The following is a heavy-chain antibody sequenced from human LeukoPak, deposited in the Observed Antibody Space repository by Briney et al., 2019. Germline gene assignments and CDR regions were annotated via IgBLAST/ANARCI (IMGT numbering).Heavy chain of an antibody. CDR1: GFTFSSYA. D-gene: IGHD1-7*01. V-gene: IGHV3-30-3*01. CDR2: ISYDGSNK. Sequence: ERSLRLSCAASGFTFSSYAMHWVRQAPGKGLEWVAVISYDGSNKYYADSVKGRFTISRDNSKNTLYLQMNSLRAEDTAVYYCAREDWNYDGYFDYWGQGTLVTVSS. J-gene: IGHJ4*02. CDR3: AREDWNYDGYFDY.